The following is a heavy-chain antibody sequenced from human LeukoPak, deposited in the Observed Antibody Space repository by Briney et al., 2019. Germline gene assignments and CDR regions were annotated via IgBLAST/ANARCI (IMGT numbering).Heavy chain of an antibody. CDR1: ASSISSYA. CDR3: AKRGYSSSWLSFFDS. J-gene: IGHJ4*02. V-gene: IGHV3-23*01. Sequence: GGSLRLSCAASASSISSYAMSWVRQGPGKGLEWVSVISGSGGSTYYADSVKGRFTNSRDNSKNTLYLQMNSLRAEDTAVYYCAKRGYSSSWLSFFDSWGQGTLVTVSS. CDR2: ISGSGGST. D-gene: IGHD6-13*01.